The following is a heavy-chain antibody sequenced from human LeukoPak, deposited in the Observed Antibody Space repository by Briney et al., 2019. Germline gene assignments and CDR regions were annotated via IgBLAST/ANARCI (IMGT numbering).Heavy chain of an antibody. CDR2: IKSKTDGGTT. CDR3: TTAFRLEDGAFDI. V-gene: IGHV3-15*01. CDR1: GFTFSNAW. J-gene: IGHJ3*02. Sequence: GGSLRLSCAASGFTFSNAWMSWVRQAPGKGLEWVGRIKSKTDGGTTDYAAPVKGRFTISRDDSKNTLYLQMNSLKTEDTAVYYCTTAFRLEDGAFDIWGQGTMVTVSS. D-gene: IGHD3-3*01.